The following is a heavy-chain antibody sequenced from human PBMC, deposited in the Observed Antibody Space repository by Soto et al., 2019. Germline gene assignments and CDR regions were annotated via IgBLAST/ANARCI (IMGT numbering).Heavy chain of an antibody. J-gene: IGHJ6*02. CDR1: GGTFSSYA. CDR2: IIPNFGTA. D-gene: IGHD3-3*01. Sequence: SVKVSCKASGGTFSSYAISWVRQAPGQGLEWMGGIIPNFGTADYAQKLQGRVTITADESTSTAYMELSSLRSEDTAVYYCAKNRSGGFLEFSTYYYYGRDGWGQGTTVTVSS. V-gene: IGHV1-69*13. CDR3: AKNRSGGFLEFSTYYYYGRDG.